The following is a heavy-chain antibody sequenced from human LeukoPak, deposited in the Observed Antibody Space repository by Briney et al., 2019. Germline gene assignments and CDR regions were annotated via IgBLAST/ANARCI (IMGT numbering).Heavy chain of an antibody. CDR2: IPYDGSNK. CDR1: GFTFSSYG. V-gene: IGHV3-30*18. CDR3: AKEFRYCSGGSCGTIFDY. Sequence: GGSLRLSCAASGFTFSSYGMHWVRQAAGKGLEWVAVIPYDGSNKYYADSVKGRFTISRDNSKNTLYLQMNSLRAEDTAVYYCAKEFRYCSGGSCGTIFDYWGQGTLDTVSS. D-gene: IGHD2-15*01. J-gene: IGHJ4*02.